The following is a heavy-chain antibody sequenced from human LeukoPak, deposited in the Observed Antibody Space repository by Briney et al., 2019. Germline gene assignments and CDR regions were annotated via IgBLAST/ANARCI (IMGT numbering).Heavy chain of an antibody. V-gene: IGHV4-34*01. CDR3: ARGVAVADGMDV. J-gene: IGHJ6*02. D-gene: IGHD6-13*01. Sequence: SETLSLTCAVYGGSFSGYYWSWIRQPPGKGLEWIGEINHSGSTNYNPSLKSRVTISVDTSKNQFSLKLSSVTAADTAVHYCARGVAVADGMDVWGQGTAVTVSS. CDR2: INHSGST. CDR1: GGSFSGYY.